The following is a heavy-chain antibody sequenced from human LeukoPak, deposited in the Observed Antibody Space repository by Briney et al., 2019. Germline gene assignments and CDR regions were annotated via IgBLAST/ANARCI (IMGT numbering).Heavy chain of an antibody. CDR3: ARDLEYYYDSSGYYGYYFDY. D-gene: IGHD3-22*01. CDR1: GFTFSSYS. CDR2: ISSSSSYI. Sequence: PGGSLRLSCAASGFTFSSYSMNWVRQAPGKGLEWVSSISSSSSYIYYADSVKGRFTISRDNAKNSLYLQMNSLRAEDTAVYYCARDLEYYYDSSGYYGYYFDYWGQGTLVTVSS. J-gene: IGHJ4*02. V-gene: IGHV3-21*01.